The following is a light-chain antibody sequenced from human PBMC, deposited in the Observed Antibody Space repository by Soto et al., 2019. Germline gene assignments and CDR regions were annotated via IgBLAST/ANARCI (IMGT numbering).Light chain of an antibody. V-gene: IGLV2-23*01. CDR2: EAS. CDR3: CSLTNGATWV. CDR1: NSDVGSHNF. J-gene: IGLJ3*02. Sequence: QSALTQPASVSGSPGQSITISCTGTNSDVGSHNFVSWYQQYPGKAPKLLIYEASKRPSGLSNGFSGSKSGNTASLTISGLQAEDEADYYCCSLTNGATWVFGRGTQLTVL.